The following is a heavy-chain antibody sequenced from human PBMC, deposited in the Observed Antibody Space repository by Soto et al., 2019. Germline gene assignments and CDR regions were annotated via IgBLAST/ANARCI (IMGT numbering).Heavy chain of an antibody. CDR2: INHSGST. D-gene: IGHD6-6*01. CDR3: ARGLSSSATFYHYYGMDV. Sequence: SDTLSLTCAVHSASYLGDQLSWKSQTPGEGLGWIGEINHSGSTNYNPSLKSRVIISLETSKNQFSLILTSVTAADTAVYYCARGLSSSATFYHYYGMDVWGQGTTVT. V-gene: IGHV4-34*01. CDR1: SASYLGDQ. J-gene: IGHJ6*02.